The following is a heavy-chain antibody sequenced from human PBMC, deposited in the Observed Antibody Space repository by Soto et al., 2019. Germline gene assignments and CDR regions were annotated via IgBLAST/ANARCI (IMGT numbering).Heavy chain of an antibody. CDR3: ARSKNRVVITYYYYYMDV. J-gene: IGHJ6*03. CDR2: INHSGST. V-gene: IGHV4-34*01. CDR1: GGSFSGYY. Sequence: SETLSLTCAVYGGSFSGYYWSWIRQPPGKGLEWIGEINHSGSTNYNPSLKSRVTISVDTSKNQFSLKLSSVTAADTAVYYCARSKNRVVITYYYYYMDVWGKGTTVTVSS. D-gene: IGHD3-22*01.